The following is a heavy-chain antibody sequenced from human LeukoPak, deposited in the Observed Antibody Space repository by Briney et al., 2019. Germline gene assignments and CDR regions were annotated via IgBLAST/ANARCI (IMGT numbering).Heavy chain of an antibody. J-gene: IGHJ3*02. CDR3: ARQPSYYYDSSGYHHDAFDI. CDR2: IYYSGST. D-gene: IGHD3-22*01. Sequence: SETLSLTCTVSGGSISSYYWSWIRQPPGKGLEWIGYIYYSGSTNYNPSLKSRVTISVDTSKNQFSLKLSSVTAADTAVYYCARQPSYYYDSSGYHHDAFDIWGQGTMVTVSS. CDR1: GGSISSYY. V-gene: IGHV4-59*08.